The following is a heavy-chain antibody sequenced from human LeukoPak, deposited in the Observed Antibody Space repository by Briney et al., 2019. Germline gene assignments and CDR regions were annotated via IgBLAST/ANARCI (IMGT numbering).Heavy chain of an antibody. CDR1: GGSIGSGYY. CDR3: ATTTPAINWFDP. CDR2: INHSGST. Sequence: TSETLSLTCAVSGGSIGSGYYWGWIRQPPGKGLEWIGEINHSGSTNYNPSLKSRVTMSVDTSKNQFSLNLSSVTAADTAVYYCATTTPAINWFDPWGQGTLVTVSS. D-gene: IGHD2-21*01. V-gene: IGHV4-34*01. J-gene: IGHJ5*02.